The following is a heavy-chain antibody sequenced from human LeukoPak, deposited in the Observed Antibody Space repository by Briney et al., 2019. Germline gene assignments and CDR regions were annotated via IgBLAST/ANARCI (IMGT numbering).Heavy chain of an antibody. CDR1: GLSFSNYA. J-gene: IGHJ4*02. CDR2: IKSETAGATI. Sequence: GGSLRHSCSGSGLSFSNYARHWVRQAPGKGLDWVGRIKSETAGATIDYAAPVKGRFTISREDSKNTLYLQMNSLKTEDTAVYYSSTAGHNWAQEPLVTVSS. V-gene: IGHV3-15*01. CDR3: STAGHN.